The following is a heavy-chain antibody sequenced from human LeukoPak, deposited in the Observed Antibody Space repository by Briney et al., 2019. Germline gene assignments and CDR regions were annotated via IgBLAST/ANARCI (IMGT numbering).Heavy chain of an antibody. D-gene: IGHD3-10*01. CDR3: AVYGSGFFP. CDR2: ISSSSSTI. CDR1: GFTFSAYR. V-gene: IGHV3-48*04. J-gene: IGHJ6*04. Sequence: GGSLRLSCAASGFTFSAYRMNWVRQAPGKGLECVSYISSSSSTIFYADSVKGRFTISRDNAKNSLYLQMNSLRAEDTAVYYCAVYGSGFFPWGKGTTVTISS.